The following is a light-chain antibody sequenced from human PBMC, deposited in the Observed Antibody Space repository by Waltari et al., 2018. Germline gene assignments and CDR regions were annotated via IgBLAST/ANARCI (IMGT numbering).Light chain of an antibody. CDR3: ETWDNSLNAPV. J-gene: IGLJ6*01. V-gene: IGLV1-51*02. Sequence: QSVLTQPPSVSGDPGQRVSIPCTGSSPNIGLFDIYWYQQLPGNAPKLLLYANNKRPSGTSDLFSASKSGTSASLTISGLQSEDADEYYCETWDNSLNAPVFGSGTKLTVL. CDR2: ANN. CDR1: SPNIGLFD.